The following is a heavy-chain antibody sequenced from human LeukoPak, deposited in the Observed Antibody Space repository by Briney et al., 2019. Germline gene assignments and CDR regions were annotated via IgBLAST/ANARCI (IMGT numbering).Heavy chain of an antibody. V-gene: IGHV3-23*01. CDR3: AKDYYGSGSYYNSYYYYGMDV. CDR1: GFTFSSYA. D-gene: IGHD3-10*01. Sequence: GGSLRLSCAASGFTFSSYAMSWVRQAPGKGLEWVSAISGSGGSTNYADSVKGRFTISRDNSKNTLYLQMNSLRAEDTAVYYCAKDYYGSGSYYNSYYYYGMDVWGQGTTVTVSS. CDR2: ISGSGGST. J-gene: IGHJ6*02.